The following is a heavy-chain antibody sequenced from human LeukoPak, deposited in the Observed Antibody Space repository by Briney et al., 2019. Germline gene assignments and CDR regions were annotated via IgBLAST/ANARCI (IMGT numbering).Heavy chain of an antibody. J-gene: IGHJ4*02. CDR3: ARDQYYYDSSGPQPLDY. CDR1: GYTFTGYY. V-gene: IGHV1-46*01. CDR2: INPGGDNT. D-gene: IGHD3-22*01. Sequence: GASVKVSCKASGYTFTGYYIHWVRQAPGQGLEWMGLINPGGDNTDYAQNFQGRVTMTRDTSTSTVYMGLSSLRSEDTAVYYCARDQYYYDSSGPQPLDYWGQGTLVTVSS.